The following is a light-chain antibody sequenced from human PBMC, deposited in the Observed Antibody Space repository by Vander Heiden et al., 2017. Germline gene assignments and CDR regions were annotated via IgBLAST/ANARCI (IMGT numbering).Light chain of an antibody. CDR3: QHYHDWPRT. CDR1: QSFRSN. CDR2: GAS. J-gene: IGKJ1*01. Sequence: EIVMTQSPATLSLSPGERATLSCRASQSFRSNLAWYQQKPGQAPRLLIYGASIRATGIPGRFSGSGSGTEFTLTISSLQSEDFVVYYCQHYHDWPRTFGQGTKVEIK. V-gene: IGKV3-15*01.